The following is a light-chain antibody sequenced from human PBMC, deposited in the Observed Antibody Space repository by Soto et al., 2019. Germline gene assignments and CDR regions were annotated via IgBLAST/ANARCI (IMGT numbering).Light chain of an antibody. V-gene: IGLV2-14*03. CDR1: SSDIGAYNY. J-gene: IGLJ2*01. CDR2: DVN. Sequence: QSALTQPASVSGFPGQSITISCTGTSSDIGAYNYVSWYQRHPGKAPNLMIFDVNNRPSGISDRFSGSKSGNTASLTISGLQAEDEGDYYCSSYTTSRTVVLGGGTKLTVL. CDR3: SSYTTSRTVV.